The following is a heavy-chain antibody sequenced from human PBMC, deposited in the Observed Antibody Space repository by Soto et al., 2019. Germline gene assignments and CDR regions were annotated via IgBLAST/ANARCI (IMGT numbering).Heavy chain of an antibody. CDR1: GFIVSSSY. CDR2: IYSDGRT. J-gene: IGHJ4*02. D-gene: IGHD6-13*01. V-gene: IGHV3-53*02. Sequence: DVQLVETGGGLIQPGGSLRLSVAASGFIVSSSYMSWVRQAPGKGLEWVSVIYSDGRTYYADSVKGRFTISRDKSKSTLYLQMNSLSAAATAVYYCARCSGWYGQCYFDCWGQGTLVTVSS. CDR3: ARCSGWYGQCYFDC.